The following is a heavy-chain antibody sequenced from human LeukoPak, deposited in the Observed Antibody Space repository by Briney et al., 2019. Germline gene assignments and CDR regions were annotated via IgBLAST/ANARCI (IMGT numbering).Heavy chain of an antibody. Sequence: GGSLRLSCAASGFTFSSYAMHWVRQAPGKGLEWVAVISYDGSNKYCADSVKGRFTISRDNSKNTLYLQMNSLRAEDTAVYYCAREYSSSDHWFDPWGQGTLVTVSS. CDR2: ISYDGSNK. V-gene: IGHV3-30-3*01. CDR1: GFTFSSYA. D-gene: IGHD6-6*01. CDR3: AREYSSSDHWFDP. J-gene: IGHJ5*02.